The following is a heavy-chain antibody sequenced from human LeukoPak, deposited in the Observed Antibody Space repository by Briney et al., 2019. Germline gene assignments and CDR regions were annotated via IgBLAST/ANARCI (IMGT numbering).Heavy chain of an antibody. CDR2: IKQDGSEK. CDR3: ARESYYDSSGYYYVRYYFDY. CDR1: GFTFSSYW. Sequence: PGGSLRLSWAASGFTFSSYWMSWVRQAPGKGLEWVANIKQDGSEKYYVDSVKGRFTISRDNAKNSLYLQMNSLRAEDTAVYHCARESYYDSSGYYYVRYYFDYWGQGTLVTVSS. J-gene: IGHJ4*02. D-gene: IGHD3-22*01. V-gene: IGHV3-7*01.